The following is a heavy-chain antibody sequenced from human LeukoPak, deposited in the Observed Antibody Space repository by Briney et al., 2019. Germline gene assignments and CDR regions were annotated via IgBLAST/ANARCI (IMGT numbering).Heavy chain of an antibody. V-gene: IGHV3-11*05. CDR1: GFTFSDYY. CDR2: ISSSSSYK. D-gene: IGHD3-16*01. J-gene: IGHJ2*01. CDR3: ARDRLGAGGYFDL. Sequence: PGGSLRLSCAASGFTFSDYYMSWIRQAPGKGLEWVSYISSSSSYKNYADSVKGRFTISRDNAKNSLYLQMNSLRAEDTAVYYCARDRLGAGGYFDLWGRGTLVTVSS.